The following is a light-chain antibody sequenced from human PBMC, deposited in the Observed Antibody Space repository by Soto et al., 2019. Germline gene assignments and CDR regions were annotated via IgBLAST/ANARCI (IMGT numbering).Light chain of an antibody. CDR1: QSVSNN. J-gene: IGKJ2*01. Sequence: EIVMTQSPATLSVSPGGRATLSCRASQSVSNNLAWYQQKPGQPPRLLIYGASTRATGIPARFSGSGSGTEFTPAISIRQSEDFAVYYCEQYDTWPPMYTFGQGTKLEIK. CDR2: GAS. V-gene: IGKV3-15*01. CDR3: EQYDTWPPMYT.